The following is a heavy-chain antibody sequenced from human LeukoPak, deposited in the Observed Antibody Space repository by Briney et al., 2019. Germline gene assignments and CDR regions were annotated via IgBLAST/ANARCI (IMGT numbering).Heavy chain of an antibody. CDR2: INPNNGAT. CDR1: VYTFTGHD. J-gene: IGHJ4*02. D-gene: IGHD3/OR15-3a*01. Sequence: GASVNVSCKASVYTFTGHDVHWVRQAPGQGLEWMAWINPNNGATDYAQKFQDRVTVTRDTSISTVYMELRSLTSDDTAVYYCARKSLWTVDFWGQGTLVSVSS. V-gene: IGHV1-2*02. CDR3: ARKSLWTVDF.